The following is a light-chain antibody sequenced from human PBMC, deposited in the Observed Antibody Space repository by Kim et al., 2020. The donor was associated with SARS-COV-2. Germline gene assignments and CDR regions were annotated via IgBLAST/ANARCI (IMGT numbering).Light chain of an antibody. CDR1: KLGDKY. J-gene: IGLJ2*01. CDR2: QDS. V-gene: IGLV3-1*01. Sequence: VSPEQTASITCSGDKLGDKYACCYQQKPGQSPVVVIHQDSKRPSGIPERFSGSNSGNTATLTISGTQAMDEADYYCQAWDSRTVVFGGGTQLTVL. CDR3: QAWDSRTVV.